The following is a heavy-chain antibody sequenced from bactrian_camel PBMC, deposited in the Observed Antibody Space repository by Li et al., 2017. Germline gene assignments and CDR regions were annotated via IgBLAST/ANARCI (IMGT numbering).Heavy chain of an antibody. V-gene: IGHV3S35*01. D-gene: IGHD4*01. CDR2: MNRDGSMA. CDR3: VKGWYSEYEVVAYNY. Sequence: VESGGDLVQPGGSLRLSCAASGFTFGSSAMFWVRQAPGKALEWVSGMNRDGSMAYYADTVKGRFTISRDNAKNTVYLLMNSLKPEDTAVYYCVKGWYSEYEVVAYNYWGQGTQVTV. CDR1: GFTFGSSA. J-gene: IGHJ4*01.